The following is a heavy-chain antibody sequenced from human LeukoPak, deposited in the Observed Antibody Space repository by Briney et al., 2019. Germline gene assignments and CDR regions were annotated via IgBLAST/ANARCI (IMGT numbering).Heavy chain of an antibody. CDR2: IRYDGSNK. V-gene: IGHV3-30*02. Sequence: PGGSLRLSCAASGFTFSSYGMHWVRQAPGKGLEWVAFIRYDGSNKYYADSVKGRFTISRDNSKNSLYLQMNSLRAEDTAVYYCARVPGGDDSSGYYWSETYFDYWGQGTLVTVSS. CDR1: GFTFSSYG. D-gene: IGHD3-22*01. J-gene: IGHJ4*02. CDR3: ARVPGGDDSSGYYWSETYFDY.